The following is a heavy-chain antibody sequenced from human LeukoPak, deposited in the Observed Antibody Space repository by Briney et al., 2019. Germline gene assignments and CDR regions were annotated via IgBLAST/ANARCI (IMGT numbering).Heavy chain of an antibody. V-gene: IGHV4-38-2*02. CDR3: ARGKKYQKGTYYYGSGSYRASDSYWFDP. CDR1: GYSISSDYY. Sequence: SETLSLTCTVSGYSISSDYYWGWIRQPPGKGLEWIGSIYHSGSTYYNPSLKSRVTISVDTSKNQFSLKLSSVTAADTAVYYCARGKKYQKGTYYYGSGSYRASDSYWFDPWGQGTLVTVSS. CDR2: IYHSGST. J-gene: IGHJ5*02. D-gene: IGHD3-10*01.